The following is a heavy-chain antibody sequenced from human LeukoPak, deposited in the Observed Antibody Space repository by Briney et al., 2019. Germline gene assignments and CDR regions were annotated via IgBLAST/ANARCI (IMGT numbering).Heavy chain of an antibody. CDR1: GGSISSYY. J-gene: IGHJ5*02. Sequence: PSETLSLTCNVSGGSISSYYWRWIRQPAGKGLEWIGRINTSGTSNYNPSLRSRVTMSVDTSKNQFSLNLTSVTAADAAVYYCARERGGARWLDPWVQGTLVTVSS. CDR3: ARERGGARWLDP. V-gene: IGHV4-4*07. D-gene: IGHD6-25*01. CDR2: INTSGTS.